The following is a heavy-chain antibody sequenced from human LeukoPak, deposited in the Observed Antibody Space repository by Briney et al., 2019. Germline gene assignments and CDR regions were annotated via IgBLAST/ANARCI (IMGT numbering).Heavy chain of an antibody. Sequence: ASVKVSCKASGYTFTGYYMHWVRQAPGQGLEWMGWINPNSGGTNYAQKFQGRVTMTRDTSISTAYMELSRMRSDDTAVYYCATRYSYGYDFYYFDYWGQGTLVTVSS. D-gene: IGHD5-18*01. CDR2: INPNSGGT. J-gene: IGHJ4*02. V-gene: IGHV1-2*02. CDR1: GYTFTGYY. CDR3: ATRYSYGYDFYYFDY.